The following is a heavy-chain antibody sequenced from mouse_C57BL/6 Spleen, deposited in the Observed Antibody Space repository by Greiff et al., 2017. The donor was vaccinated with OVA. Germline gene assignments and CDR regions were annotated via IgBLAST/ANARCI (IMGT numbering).Heavy chain of an antibody. Sequence: VQLPQSGAELVRPGASVKLSCTASGFNIKDYYMHWVKQRPEQGLEWIGRIDPEDGDTEYAPKFQGKATMTADTSSNTAYLQLSSLTSEDTAVYYCTTPGSSLLYFDYWGQGTTLTVSS. D-gene: IGHD1-1*01. J-gene: IGHJ2*01. CDR3: TTPGSSLLYFDY. V-gene: IGHV14-1*01. CDR2: IDPEDGDT. CDR1: GFNIKDYY.